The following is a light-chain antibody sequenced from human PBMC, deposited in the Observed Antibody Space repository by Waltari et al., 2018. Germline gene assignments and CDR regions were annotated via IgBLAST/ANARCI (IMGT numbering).Light chain of an antibody. CDR2: VVT. J-gene: IGLJ3*02. V-gene: IGLV2-23*02. CDR3: CSFTDTSIWV. CDR1: NSDIGKYDL. Sequence: QSALTQPASVSGSPGQSITISCTGTNSDIGKYDLVSWYQQHPGKAPKRLIYVVTQRPSGVSNHFAGSKSGNTASLTISGLQPEDEANYYCCSFTDTSIWVFGGGTKLTVL.